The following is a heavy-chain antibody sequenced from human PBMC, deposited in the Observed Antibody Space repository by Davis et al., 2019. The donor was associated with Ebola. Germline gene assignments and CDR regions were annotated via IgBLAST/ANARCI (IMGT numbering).Heavy chain of an antibody. CDR2: ISSSSSTI. J-gene: IGHJ4*02. Sequence: GGSLRLSCAASGFTFSSYSMNWVRQAPGKGLEWVSYISSSSSTIYYADSVKGRFTISRDNAKNSLYLQMNSLRDEDTAVYYCAREVERDFWSGYYQNFDYWGQGTLVTVSS. CDR1: GFTFSSYS. CDR3: AREVERDFWSGYYQNFDY. V-gene: IGHV3-48*02. D-gene: IGHD3-3*01.